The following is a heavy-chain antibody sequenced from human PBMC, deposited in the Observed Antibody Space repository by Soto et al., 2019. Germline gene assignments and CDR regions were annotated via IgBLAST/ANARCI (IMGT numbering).Heavy chain of an antibody. V-gene: IGHV4-30-4*01. CDR3: ARDQYYDSSGYYYGDLGHAFDI. CDR1: GGSISSGDYY. Sequence: QVQLQESGPGLVKPSQTLSLTCTVSGGSISSGDYYWSWIRQPPGKGLEWIGYIYYSGSTYYNPSLEGRVTRAVDTSKNQFSLKLSAVTAADTAVYYCARDQYYDSSGYYYGDLGHAFDIWGQGTMVTVSS. CDR2: IYYSGST. J-gene: IGHJ3*02. D-gene: IGHD3-22*01.